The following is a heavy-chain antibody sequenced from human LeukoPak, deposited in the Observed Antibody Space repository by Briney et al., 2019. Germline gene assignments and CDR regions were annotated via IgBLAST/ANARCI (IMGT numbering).Heavy chain of an antibody. CDR2: ISGTGGST. J-gene: IGHJ4*02. CDR3: SPLRGDSSGYYYVY. Sequence: GGSLRLSCTASGLTFSSYVMSWVRQAPGKGLEGVSTISGTGGSTFYADSVKGRFTISRDNSKSTMYLQMNSLRAEDTATYYCSPLRGDSSGYYYVYWGQGTLVTVSS. V-gene: IGHV3-23*01. CDR1: GLTFSSYV. D-gene: IGHD3-22*01.